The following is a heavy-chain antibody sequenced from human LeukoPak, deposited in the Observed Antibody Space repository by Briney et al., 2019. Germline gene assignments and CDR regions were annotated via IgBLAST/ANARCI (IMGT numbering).Heavy chain of an antibody. J-gene: IGHJ4*02. D-gene: IGHD5-24*01. V-gene: IGHV3-48*03. Sequence: GGSLRLSCAASGFIFSYYEMIWVRQAPGKGLEWLSYITSTGNTRHYGDSVKGRFTISRDNAKNSLYLQMNSLRAEDTAVYYCARGRDNYFDYWGQGTLVTVSS. CDR1: GFIFSYYE. CDR3: ARGRDNYFDY. CDR2: ITSTGNTR.